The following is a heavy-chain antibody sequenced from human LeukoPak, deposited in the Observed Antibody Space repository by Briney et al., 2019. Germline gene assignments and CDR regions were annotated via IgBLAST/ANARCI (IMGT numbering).Heavy chain of an antibody. CDR3: ARHDGVGVITASIDY. CDR2: IYPHDSDT. Sequence: GESLKIPCKASANSFTNYWIGSLRQMPPKGREGMGIIYPHDSDTKYNPSFQGQVTITADKSTNTAFLQWSSLKASDTAMYYCARHDGVGVITASIDYWGQGTLVTVSP. D-gene: IGHD4-23*01. J-gene: IGHJ4*02. CDR1: ANSFTNYW. V-gene: IGHV5-51*01.